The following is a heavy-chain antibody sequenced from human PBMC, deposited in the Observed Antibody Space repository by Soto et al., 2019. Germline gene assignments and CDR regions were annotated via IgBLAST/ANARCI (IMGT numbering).Heavy chain of an antibody. CDR3: TTHEEGPRWWGGFGS. CDR2: LRPGGDST. Sequence: PGRSRRLSCSASVCRFKTPAVRGVHQAPRKGLGWLASLRPGGDSTYYAASVKGRFAVSRDNSTVTLYLQMDSLRVEDTAIYSCTTHEEGPRWWGGFGSWGQGTMFRGSS. J-gene: IGHJ5*01. D-gene: IGHD2-15*01. V-gene: IGHV3-23*01. CDR1: VCRFKTPA.